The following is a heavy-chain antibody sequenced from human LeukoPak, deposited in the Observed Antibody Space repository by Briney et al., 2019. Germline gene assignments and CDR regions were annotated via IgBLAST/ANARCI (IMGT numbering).Heavy chain of an antibody. D-gene: IGHD5-24*01. J-gene: IGHJ3*01. CDR3: AKRIEMATKISGALDV. CDR2: IRYDGSNK. Sequence: GGSLRLSCAASGFTFNSYGMNWVRQAPGKGVEWVAFIRYDGSNKYYADSVKGRFIISRDNSKNTLYLQMNSLRAEDTALYYCAKRIEMATKISGALDVWGQGQWSPSPQ. V-gene: IGHV3-30*02. CDR1: GFTFNSYG.